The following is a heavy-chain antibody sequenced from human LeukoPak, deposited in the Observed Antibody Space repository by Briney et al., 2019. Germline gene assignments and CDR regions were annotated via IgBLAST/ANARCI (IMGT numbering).Heavy chain of an antibody. CDR1: GFTFNSCD. CDR2: MRGSGGST. J-gene: IGHJ5*02. Sequence: GGSLRLLCAPSGFTFNSCDMSWVRHARGKGLECVSAMRGSGGSTYYADSVKGRFTISRDNSKNTLYLQMNSLRAEDTAVYYCAKDYYDSSGYWINWFDPWGQGTLVTVSS. CDR3: AKDYYDSSGYWINWFDP. D-gene: IGHD3-22*01. V-gene: IGHV3-23*01.